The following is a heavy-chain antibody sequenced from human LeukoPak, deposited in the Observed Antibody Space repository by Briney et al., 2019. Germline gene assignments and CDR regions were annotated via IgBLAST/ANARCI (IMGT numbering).Heavy chain of an antibody. V-gene: IGHV4-39*01. Sequence: SETLSLXCTVSGGSISSSSYYWGWSRQPPGEGLEWIGSIYYSGSTYYNPSLKSRVTISVDTSKNQFSLNLSSVTAADTAVYYCAEIGYYYYYMDVWGKGTTVTVSS. CDR3: AEIGYYYYYMDV. J-gene: IGHJ6*03. CDR1: GGSISSSSYY. CDR2: IYYSGST.